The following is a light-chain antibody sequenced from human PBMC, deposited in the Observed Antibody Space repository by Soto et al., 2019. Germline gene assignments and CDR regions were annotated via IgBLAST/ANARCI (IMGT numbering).Light chain of an antibody. CDR2: DVT. CDR3: KSYTSASTYV. J-gene: IGLJ1*01. Sequence: QSALTQPASMSGSPGQSITISCTGTGSDIGTYNYVSWYQHHPGKAPKFIIYDVTNRPSGVSDRFSGSKSGNTASLTISGLQAEDEADYFCKSYTSASTYVFGTGTKLTVL. CDR1: GSDIGTYNY. V-gene: IGLV2-14*03.